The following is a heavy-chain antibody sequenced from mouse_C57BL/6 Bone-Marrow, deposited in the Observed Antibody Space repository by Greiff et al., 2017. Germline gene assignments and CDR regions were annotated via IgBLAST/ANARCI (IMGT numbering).Heavy chain of an antibody. CDR3: ARSKNWDSWFAY. Sequence: QVQLQQSGAELVRPGTSVKVSCKASGYAFTNYLIEWVKQRPGQGLEWIGVINPGSGGTNYNETFKGKATLTADKSSSTAYMQLSSLTSEDSAVYFCARSKNWDSWFAYWGQGTLVTVSA. CDR1: GYAFTNYL. V-gene: IGHV1-54*01. CDR2: INPGSGGT. D-gene: IGHD4-1*01. J-gene: IGHJ3*01.